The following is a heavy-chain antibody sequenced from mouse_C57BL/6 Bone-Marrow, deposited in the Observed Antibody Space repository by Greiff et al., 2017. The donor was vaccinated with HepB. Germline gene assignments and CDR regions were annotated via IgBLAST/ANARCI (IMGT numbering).Heavy chain of an antibody. Sequence: EVQRVESGGGLVQSGRSLRLSCATSGFTFSDFYMEWVRQAPGKGLEWIAASRNKANDYTTEYSASVKGRFIVSRDTSQSILYLQMNALRAEDTAIYYCARDAGSNYPFAYWGQGTLVTVSA. J-gene: IGHJ3*01. V-gene: IGHV7-1*01. CDR3: ARDAGSNYPFAY. D-gene: IGHD2-5*01. CDR2: SRNKANDYTT. CDR1: GFTFSDFY.